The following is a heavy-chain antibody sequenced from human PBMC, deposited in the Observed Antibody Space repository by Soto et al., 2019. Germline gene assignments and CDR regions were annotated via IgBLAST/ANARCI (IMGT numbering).Heavy chain of an antibody. CDR1: GDSVSSNSAA. CDR2: TYYRSRWYN. V-gene: IGHV6-1*01. CDR3: AGSSSHQWYYMDV. Sequence: SQTLSLTCAISGDSVSSNSAAWNWIRLSPSRGLEWLARTYYRSRWYNDYAVSVRSRITVNPDTSKNQFSLQLTSVTPEDMAVFYCAGSSSHQWYYMDVWGQGTTVTVSS. D-gene: IGHD6-19*01. J-gene: IGHJ6*03.